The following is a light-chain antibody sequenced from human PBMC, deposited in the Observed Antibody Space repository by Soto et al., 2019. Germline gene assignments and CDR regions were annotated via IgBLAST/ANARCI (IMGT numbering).Light chain of an antibody. CDR3: SSYTSSTTWV. CDR2: EVS. J-gene: IGLJ3*02. Sequence: QSALTQPASVSGSPGQSITISCTGPSSDVGAYNYVSWYQQHPGKAPKLMIYEVSYRPSGVSDRFSGSRSGNTASLTISGLQAEDESDYYCSSYTSSTTWVFGGGTKVTVL. CDR1: SSDVGAYNY. V-gene: IGLV2-14*01.